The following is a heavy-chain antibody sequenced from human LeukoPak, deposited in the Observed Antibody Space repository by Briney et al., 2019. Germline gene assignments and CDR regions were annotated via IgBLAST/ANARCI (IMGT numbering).Heavy chain of an antibody. CDR1: GFTFSNYD. V-gene: IGHV3-30*19. D-gene: IGHD2-21*01. Sequence: PGRSLRLSCAVSGFTFSNYDMHWVRQAPGKGLEWVAVISYDGSNKYYADSVKGRFTISRDNSKNTLYLQMNSLRAEDTAVYYCASGYPLFPDSYYYYGMDVWGQGTTVTVSS. J-gene: IGHJ6*02. CDR2: ISYDGSNK. CDR3: ASGYPLFPDSYYYYGMDV.